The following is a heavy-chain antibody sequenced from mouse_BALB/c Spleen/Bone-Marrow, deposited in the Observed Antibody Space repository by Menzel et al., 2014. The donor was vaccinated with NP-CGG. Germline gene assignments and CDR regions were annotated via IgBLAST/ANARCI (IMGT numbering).Heavy chain of an antibody. CDR3: ARFYYGSSYAMDY. Sequence: QVQLKQSGPELVKPGASVTISCKASGYTFTSYYIHWVKQRPGRGLEWIGWIYPGNVNTKYNEKFKGKATLTADKSSSTAYMQLISLTSEDSAVYFCARFYYGSSYAMDYWGQGTSVTVSS. CDR2: IYPGNVNT. J-gene: IGHJ4*01. V-gene: IGHV1S56*01. D-gene: IGHD1-1*01. CDR1: GYTFTSYY.